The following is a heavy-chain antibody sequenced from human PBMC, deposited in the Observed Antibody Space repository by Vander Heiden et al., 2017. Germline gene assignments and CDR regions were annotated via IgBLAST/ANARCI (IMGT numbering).Heavy chain of an antibody. Sequence: QVQLVQYGAEVKKPGGSVKVCGKDAGYTFTSYDINWVRQATGQGLEWMGWMTPNSGNTGYAQKFQGRVTMTRNTSISTAYMELGSLRSEDTAVYYCARGYGSSGYFLDYWGQGTLVTVSS. CDR2: MTPNSGNT. J-gene: IGHJ4*02. CDR3: ARGYGSSGYFLDY. V-gene: IGHV1-8*01. CDR1: GYTFTSYD. D-gene: IGHD3-22*01.